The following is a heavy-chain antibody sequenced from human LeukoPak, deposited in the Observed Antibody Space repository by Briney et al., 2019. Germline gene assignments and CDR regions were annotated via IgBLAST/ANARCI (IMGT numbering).Heavy chain of an antibody. Sequence: SETLSLTCTVSGGSISNYYWNWIRQPPGKGLEWIGYIYYTGNTNYNPSLKSRVTISVDTSKNQFSLKLSSVTAADTAVYYCARDRLQLQSWGQGTLVTISS. CDR1: GGSISNYY. D-gene: IGHD1-1*01. CDR3: ARDRLQLQS. J-gene: IGHJ5*02. V-gene: IGHV4-59*01. CDR2: IYYTGNT.